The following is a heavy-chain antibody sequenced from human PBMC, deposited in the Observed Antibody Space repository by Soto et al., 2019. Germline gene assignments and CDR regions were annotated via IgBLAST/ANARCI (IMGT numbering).Heavy chain of an antibody. V-gene: IGHV3-23*01. J-gene: IGHJ4*02. CDR2: VTLSGDYA. D-gene: IGHD4-17*01. CDR3: ARVGYGDLAQ. CDR1: GFSFTSYA. Sequence: EVNLLESGGGLLQPGGSLRLSCVASGFSFTSYAMAWVRQAPGMGLEWVCTVTLSGDYAYYADPVKGRFTISRDNSKKTVYLKLSSLAADDSAVYYCARVGYGDLAQWGQGTWVTVSS.